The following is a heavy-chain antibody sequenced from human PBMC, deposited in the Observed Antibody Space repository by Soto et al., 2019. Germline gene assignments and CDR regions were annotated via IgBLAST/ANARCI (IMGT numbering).Heavy chain of an antibody. D-gene: IGHD6-6*01. CDR2: INPSGGST. V-gene: IGHV1-46*01. J-gene: IGHJ5*02. CDR1: GYTFTSYY. Sequence: GASVKVSCKASGYTFTSYYMHWVRQAPGQGLEWMGIINPSGGSTSYAQKFQGRVTMTRDTSTSTVYMELSSLRSEDTAVYYCARDGVSSSSGGYNWFDPWGQGTLVTVPS. CDR3: ARDGVSSSSGGYNWFDP.